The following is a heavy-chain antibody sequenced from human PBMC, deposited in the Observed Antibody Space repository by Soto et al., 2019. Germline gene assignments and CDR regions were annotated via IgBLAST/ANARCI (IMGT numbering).Heavy chain of an antibody. CDR1: GFTFSSYG. Sequence: GGSLRLSCAASGFTFSSYGMHWVRQAPGKGLEWVAVIWYDGSNKYYADSVKGRFTISRDNSKNTLYLQMNSLRTEDTAVYYCARDPYYDFWSVWGDYYYGMDVWGQGTTVTVSS. J-gene: IGHJ6*02. CDR2: IWYDGSNK. CDR3: ARDPYYDFWSVWGDYYYGMDV. V-gene: IGHV3-33*01. D-gene: IGHD3-3*01.